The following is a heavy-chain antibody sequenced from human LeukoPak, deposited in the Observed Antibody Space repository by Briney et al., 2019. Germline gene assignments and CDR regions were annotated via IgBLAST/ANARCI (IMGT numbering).Heavy chain of an antibody. J-gene: IGHJ4*02. V-gene: IGHV3-11*01. Sequence: GRSLRLSCAASGFTFNDYHMNWIRQAPGKGLERIAYISPGGDDIYFADSVRGRLTLSRDNAKNSLYLQMSSLTAEDTAVYYCASGRDIEVAGPGGYFDHWGQGNLVTVSS. CDR1: GFTFNDYH. CDR3: ASGRDIEVAGPGGYFDH. D-gene: IGHD6-19*01. CDR2: ISPGGDDI.